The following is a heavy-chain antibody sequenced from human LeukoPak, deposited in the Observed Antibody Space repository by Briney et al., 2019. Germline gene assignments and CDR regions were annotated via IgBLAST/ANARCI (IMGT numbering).Heavy chain of an antibody. CDR1: GFTFSSYS. CDR3: AKDRGAATVRYYFDY. D-gene: IGHD1-26*01. Sequence: GGSLRLSCAASGFTFSSYSMNWVRQAPGKGLEWVSSISSSSYIYYADSVKGRFTISRDNAKNSLYLQMNSLRAEDTAVYYCAKDRGAATVRYYFDYWGQGTLVTVSS. V-gene: IGHV3-21*04. CDR2: ISSSSYI. J-gene: IGHJ4*02.